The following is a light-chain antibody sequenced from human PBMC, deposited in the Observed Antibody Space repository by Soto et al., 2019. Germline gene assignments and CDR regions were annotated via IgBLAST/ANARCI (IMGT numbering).Light chain of an antibody. J-gene: IGKJ4*01. CDR2: WAS. CDR3: QQYDNLPLT. CDR1: QSVLYRSNNKNH. V-gene: IGKV4-1*01. Sequence: DIVMTQSPDSLAVSLGERATINCKSSQSVLYRSNNKNHLAWYQQKPGQPPRLVIYWASTRESGVTDRFSGSGSGTDFTLTISSLQAEDIATYYCQQYDNLPLTFGGGTKVEIK.